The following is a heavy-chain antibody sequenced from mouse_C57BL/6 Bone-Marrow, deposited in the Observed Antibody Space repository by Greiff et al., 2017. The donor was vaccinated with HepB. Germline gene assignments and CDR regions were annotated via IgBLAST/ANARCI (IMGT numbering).Heavy chain of an antibody. CDR1: GFNIKDDY. V-gene: IGHV14-4*01. CDR3: TTRGTVVAYYYAMDY. D-gene: IGHD1-1*01. CDR2: IDPENGDT. Sequence: EVQRVESGAELVRPGASVKLSCTASGFNIKDDYMHWVKQRPEQGLEWIGWIDPENGDTEYASKFQGKATITADTSSNTAYLQLSSLTSEDTAVYYCTTRGTVVAYYYAMDYWGQGTSVTVSS. J-gene: IGHJ4*01.